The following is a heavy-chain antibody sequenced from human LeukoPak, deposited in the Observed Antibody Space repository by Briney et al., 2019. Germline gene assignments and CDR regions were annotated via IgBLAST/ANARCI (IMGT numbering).Heavy chain of an antibody. CDR2: ISSSSSYI. D-gene: IGHD2-21*02. V-gene: IGHV3-21*01. CDR1: GFTFSSYS. J-gene: IGHJ4*02. CDR3: ARGVWAYCGGDCYPDY. Sequence: PGGSLRLSCAASGFTFSSYSMNWVRQAPGKGLEWVSSISSSSSYIYYADSVKGRFTISRDNAKNSLYLRMNSLRAEDTAVYYCARGVWAYCGGDCYPDYWGQGTLVTVSS.